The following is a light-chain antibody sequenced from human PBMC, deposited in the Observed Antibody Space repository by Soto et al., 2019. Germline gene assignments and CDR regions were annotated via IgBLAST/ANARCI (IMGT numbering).Light chain of an antibody. CDR1: QTISSW. CDR2: KAS. J-gene: IGKJ1*01. Sequence: DIQMTPPLSPLSGSLEASHTITCRASQTISSWLDWYQQKPGKAPKLLIYKASTLKSGVPSRFSGSGSGTEFTLTISSLQPDDFATYYCQHYNSYPEAFGQGSKVDI. V-gene: IGKV1-5*03. CDR3: QHYNSYPEA.